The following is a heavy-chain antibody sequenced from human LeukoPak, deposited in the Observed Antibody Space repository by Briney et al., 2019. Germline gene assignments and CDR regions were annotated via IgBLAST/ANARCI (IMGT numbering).Heavy chain of an antibody. J-gene: IGHJ4*02. V-gene: IGHV1-3*01. CDR2: INAGNGNT. D-gene: IGHD1-1*01. CDR3: ARDHPYTRGDY. CDR1: GYTFTSYA. Sequence: GASVKVSCKASGYTFTSYAMHWVRQAPGQRLEWMGRINAGNGNTKYSQKFQGRVTITRDTSASTAYMELSSLRSEDTAVYYCARDHPYTRGDYWGQGTLVTVSS.